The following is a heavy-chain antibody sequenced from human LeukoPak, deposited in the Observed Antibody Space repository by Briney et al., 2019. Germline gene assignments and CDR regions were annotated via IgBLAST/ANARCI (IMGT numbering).Heavy chain of an antibody. CDR2: TNDDGTIT. CDR1: GFTFSTSW. V-gene: IGHV3-74*01. D-gene: IGHD1-26*01. Sequence: PGGSQRLSCAASGFTFSTSWMHWGRQAPGKGLVWVSRTNDDGTITTYADSVKGRFTISRDNAKNTLYLQMNSLRAEDTAVYYCARALGSPLDYWGQGTLVTVSS. CDR3: ARALGSPLDY. J-gene: IGHJ4*02.